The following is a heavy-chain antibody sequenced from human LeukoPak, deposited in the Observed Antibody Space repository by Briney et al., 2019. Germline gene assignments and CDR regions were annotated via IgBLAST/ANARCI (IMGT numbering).Heavy chain of an antibody. CDR3: AELGITMIGGV. D-gene: IGHD3-10*02. J-gene: IGHJ6*04. CDR1: GFIFKNYG. V-gene: IGHV3-7*01. CDR2: IKQDGSEK. Sequence: GGSLRLSCAASGFIFKNYGMHWVRQAPGKGLEWVANIKQDGSEKYYVDSVKGRFTISRDNAKNSLYLQMNSLRAEDTAVYYCAELGITMIGGVWGKGTTVTISS.